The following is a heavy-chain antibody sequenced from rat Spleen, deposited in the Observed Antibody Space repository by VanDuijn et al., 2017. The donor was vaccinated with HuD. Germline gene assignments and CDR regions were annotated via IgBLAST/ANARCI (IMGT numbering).Heavy chain of an antibody. J-gene: IGHJ3*01. CDR3: SKVLGNWFAN. CDR1: GFTFNNYW. Sequence: EVKLVESGGGLVQPGRSLKLSCAASGFTFNNYWMTWIRQAPGKGLEWVASITNTGGSTYYPDSVKGRFTISRDNAKNALYLQMNNLRSEDTAIYYCSKVLGNWFANWGQGTLVTVSS. V-gene: IGHV5-31*01. D-gene: IGHD5-1*01. CDR2: ITNTGGST.